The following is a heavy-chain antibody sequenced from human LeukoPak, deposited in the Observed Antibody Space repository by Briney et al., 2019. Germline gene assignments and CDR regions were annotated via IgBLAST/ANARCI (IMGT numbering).Heavy chain of an antibody. Sequence: SETLSLTCAVYGGSFSGYYWSWIRQPPGNGLEWIGEINHSGSTNYNPSLKSRVTISVDTSKNQFSLKLSSVTAADTAVYYCARDRGRPYYFDYWGQGTLVTVSS. CDR3: ARDRGRPYYFDY. CDR2: INHSGST. J-gene: IGHJ4*02. CDR1: GGSFSGYY. V-gene: IGHV4-34*01. D-gene: IGHD6-6*01.